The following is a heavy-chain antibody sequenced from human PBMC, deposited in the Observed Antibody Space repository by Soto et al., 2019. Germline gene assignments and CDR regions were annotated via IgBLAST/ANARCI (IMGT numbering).Heavy chain of an antibody. Sequence: ETLSLTCTVSGGSITSYYWSCIRQPPGRGLEWIGEINNSGSTNYNPSLKSRVTISVDTSKNQFSLKLSSVTAADTAVYYCARALLLRFSESEDVWGQGTPVTVSS. CDR2: INNSGST. CDR1: GGSITSYY. D-gene: IGHD3-3*01. CDR3: ARALLLRFSESEDV. J-gene: IGHJ6*02. V-gene: IGHV4-34*01.